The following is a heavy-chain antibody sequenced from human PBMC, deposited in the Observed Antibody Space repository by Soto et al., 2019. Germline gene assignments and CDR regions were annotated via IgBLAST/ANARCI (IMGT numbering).Heavy chain of an antibody. V-gene: IGHV4-59*01. CDR1: GGSISSYY. CDR3: AGSPKDYYDSSGYVY. D-gene: IGHD3-22*01. Sequence: SETLSLTCTVSGGSISSYYWSWIRQPPGKGLEWIGYIYYSGSTNYNPSLKSRVTISADTSKNQFSLKLSSVTAADTAVYYCAGSPKDYYDSSGYVYWGQGTLVTVSS. J-gene: IGHJ4*02. CDR2: IYYSGST.